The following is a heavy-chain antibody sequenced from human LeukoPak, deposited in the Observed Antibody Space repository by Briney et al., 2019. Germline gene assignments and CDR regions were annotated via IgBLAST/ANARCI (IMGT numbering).Heavy chain of an antibody. J-gene: IGHJ4*02. V-gene: IGHV4-61*01. CDR2: IHYSGST. D-gene: IGHD4-17*01. CDR3: ARENGDYVVDY. CDR1: GGSVSSGSYY. Sequence: PSETLSLTCTVSGGSVSSGSYYWSWIRQPPGKGQEWIGYIHYSGSTNYNPSLKSRITISVDTSKNQFSLKLSSVTAADTAVYYCARENGDYVVDYWGQGTLVTVSS.